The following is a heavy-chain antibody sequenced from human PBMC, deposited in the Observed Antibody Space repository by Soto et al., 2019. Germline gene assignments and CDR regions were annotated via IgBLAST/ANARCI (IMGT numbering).Heavy chain of an antibody. CDR3: ARRSGWGPYNWFGP. V-gene: IGHV1-46*01. D-gene: IGHD3-10*01. J-gene: IGHJ5*02. CDR2: INPSGGST. Sequence: GASVKVSCKASGYTFTSYYIHWVRQAPGQGLEWMGIINPSGGSTSYAQKFQGRVTMTRDTSTSTVYMELSSLKASDTAMYYCARRSGWGPYNWFGPWGQGTLVTVS. CDR1: GYTFTSYY.